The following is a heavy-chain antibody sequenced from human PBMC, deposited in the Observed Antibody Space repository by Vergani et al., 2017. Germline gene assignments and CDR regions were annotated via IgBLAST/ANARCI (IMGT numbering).Heavy chain of an antibody. CDR2: IYYSGST. J-gene: IGHJ5*02. Sequence: QLQLQESGPGLVKPSETLSLTCTVSGGSVSSGSYYWSWIRQPPGKGLEWIGYIYYSGSTNYNPSLKSRVTISVDTSKNQFSLKLSSVTAADTAVYYCARAKRQQLVNWFDPWGQGTLVTVSS. D-gene: IGHD6-13*01. CDR1: GGSVSSGSYY. V-gene: IGHV4-61*01. CDR3: ARAKRQQLVNWFDP.